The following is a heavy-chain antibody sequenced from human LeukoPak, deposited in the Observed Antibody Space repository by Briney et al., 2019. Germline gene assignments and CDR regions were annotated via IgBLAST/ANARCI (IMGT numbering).Heavy chain of an antibody. Sequence: PGGSLRLSCAASGFTSSSYSMNWVRQAPGKGLEWVSYISSSSSTIYYADSVKGRFTISRDNAKNSLYLQMNSLRAEDTAVYYCARQTTKRSYYMDVWGKGTTVTVSS. CDR3: ARQTTKRSYYMDV. D-gene: IGHD4-17*01. V-gene: IGHV3-48*01. CDR1: GFTSSSYS. J-gene: IGHJ6*03. CDR2: ISSSSSTI.